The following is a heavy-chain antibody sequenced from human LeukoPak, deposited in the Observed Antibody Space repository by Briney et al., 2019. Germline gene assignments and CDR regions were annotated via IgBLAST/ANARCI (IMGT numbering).Heavy chain of an antibody. CDR1: GGSISSSSYY. D-gene: IGHD5-18*01. V-gene: IGHV4-39*07. CDR2: IYTSGST. Sequence: SETLSLTCIVSGGSISSSSYYWGWIRQPPGKGLEWIGSIYTSGSTNYNPSLKSRVTISVDTSKNQFSLKLSSVTAADTAVYYCARERIQLWLGLNWFDPWGQGTLVTVSS. CDR3: ARERIQLWLGLNWFDP. J-gene: IGHJ5*02.